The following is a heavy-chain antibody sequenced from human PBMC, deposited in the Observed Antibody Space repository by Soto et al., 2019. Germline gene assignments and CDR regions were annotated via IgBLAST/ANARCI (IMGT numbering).Heavy chain of an antibody. CDR1: GGTFSSYA. CDR2: IIPIFGTA. CDR3: ARVEDCSSTSCYNWFDP. Sequence: GASVKVSCKASGGTFSSYAISWVRQAPGQGLEWMGGIIPIFGTASYAQKFQGRVTITADESTSTAYMELSSLRSEDTAVYYCARVEDCSSTSCYNWFDPWGQGTLVTVSS. V-gene: IGHV1-69*13. D-gene: IGHD2-2*01. J-gene: IGHJ5*02.